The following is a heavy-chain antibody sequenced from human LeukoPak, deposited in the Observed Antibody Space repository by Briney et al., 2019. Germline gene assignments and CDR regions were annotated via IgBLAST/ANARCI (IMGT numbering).Heavy chain of an antibody. CDR2: ISGSGGGT. D-gene: IGHD2-2*01. Sequence: GGSLRLSCAASGFTFSSYAMSWVRQAPGKGLEWVSAISGSGGGTYYADSVKGRFTISRDNSKNTLYLQMNSLRAEDTAVYYCAKAGIVVVPAATFFDYWGQGTLVTVSS. CDR3: AKAGIVVVPAATFFDY. J-gene: IGHJ4*02. V-gene: IGHV3-23*01. CDR1: GFTFSSYA.